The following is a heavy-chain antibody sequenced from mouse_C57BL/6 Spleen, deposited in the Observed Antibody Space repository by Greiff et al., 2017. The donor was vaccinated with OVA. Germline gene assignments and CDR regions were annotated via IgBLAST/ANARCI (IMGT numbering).Heavy chain of an antibody. CDR2: IYPRSGNT. CDR1: GYTFTSYG. Sequence: QVQLQQSGAELARPGASVKLSCKASGYTFTSYGISWVKQRTGQGLEWIGEIYPRSGNTYYNEKFKGKATLTADKSSSTAYMELRSLTSEDSAVYFCAMGDYYGSKDYFDYWGQGTTLTVSS. CDR3: AMGDYYGSKDYFDY. D-gene: IGHD1-1*01. V-gene: IGHV1-81*01. J-gene: IGHJ2*01.